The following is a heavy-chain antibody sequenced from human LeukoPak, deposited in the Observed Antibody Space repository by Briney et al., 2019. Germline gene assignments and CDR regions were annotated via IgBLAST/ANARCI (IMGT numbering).Heavy chain of an antibody. Sequence: ASVKVSCKASGYTFTSYGISWVRQAPGQGLEWMGWISAYNGNTNYAQKLQGRVTMTTDTSTSTAYMELRSLRSDDTAVYYCARERGRAVAGTTQFDYWGQGTLVTVSS. CDR3: ARERGRAVAGTTQFDY. CDR1: GYTFTSYG. D-gene: IGHD6-19*01. CDR2: ISAYNGNT. V-gene: IGHV1-18*01. J-gene: IGHJ4*02.